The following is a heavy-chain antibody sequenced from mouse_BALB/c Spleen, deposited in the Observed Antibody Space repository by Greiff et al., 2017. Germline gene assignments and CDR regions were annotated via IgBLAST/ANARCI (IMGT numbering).Heavy chain of an antibody. CDR3: ARSAYAMDY. CDR1: GFTFSSFG. D-gene: IGHD6-1*01. V-gene: IGHV5-17*02. CDR2: ISSGSSTI. Sequence: DVQLQESGGGLVQPGGSRKLSCAASGFTFSSFGMHWVRQAPEKGLEWVAYISSGSSTIYYADTVKGRFTISRDNPKNTLFLQMTSLRSEDTAMYYCARSAYAMDYWGQGTSVTVSS. J-gene: IGHJ4*01.